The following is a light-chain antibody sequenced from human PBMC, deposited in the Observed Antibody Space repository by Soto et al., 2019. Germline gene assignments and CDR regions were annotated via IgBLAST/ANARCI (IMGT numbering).Light chain of an antibody. Sequence: TPFTQTPCTPSASLADKNTITCWGSQSMSSGLAWYQQKPGKAAKLLMYKASSLESGVPSRFGGSGSGTEFTLSMSSLQRDDFATYYCQQYDSYWTFGQGTKVDI. J-gene: IGKJ1*01. CDR3: QQYDSYWT. CDR2: KAS. V-gene: IGKV1-5*03. CDR1: QSMSSG.